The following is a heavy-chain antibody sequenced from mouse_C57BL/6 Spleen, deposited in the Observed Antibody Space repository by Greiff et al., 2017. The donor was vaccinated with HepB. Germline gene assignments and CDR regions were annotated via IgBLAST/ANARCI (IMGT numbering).Heavy chain of an antibody. J-gene: IGHJ1*03. Sequence: VQLQQSGAELARPGASVKLSCKASGYTFTSYGISWVKQRTGQGLEWIGEIYPRSGNTYYNEKFKGKATLTADKSSSTAYMELRSLTSEDSAVYFCARWEDYYGSSYWYFDVWGTGTTVTVSS. D-gene: IGHD1-1*01. CDR1: GYTFTSYG. CDR2: IYPRSGNT. V-gene: IGHV1-81*01. CDR3: ARWEDYYGSSYWYFDV.